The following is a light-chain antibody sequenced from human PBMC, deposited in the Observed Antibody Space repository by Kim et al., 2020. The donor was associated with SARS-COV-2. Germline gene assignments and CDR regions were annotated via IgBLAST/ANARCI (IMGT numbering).Light chain of an antibody. V-gene: IGLV4-69*01. CDR3: QTWGTGIVV. CDR1: SGHSSYA. J-gene: IGLJ2*01. CDR2: LNSDGSH. Sequence: QLVLTQSPSASASLGASVKLTCTLSSGHSSYAIAWHQQQPEKGPRYLMKLNSDGSHSKGDGIPDRFSGSSSGAERYLTISSLQSEDEADYYGQTWGTGIVVFGGGTQLTVL.